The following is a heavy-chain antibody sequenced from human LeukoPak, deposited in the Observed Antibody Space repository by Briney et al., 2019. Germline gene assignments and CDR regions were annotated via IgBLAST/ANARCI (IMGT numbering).Heavy chain of an antibody. CDR1: VFTFSRYS. J-gene: IGHJ4*02. CDR3: ARIYGDYEPFDY. CDR2: LSSSSSTI. Sequence: GGTLRLLCAVSVFTFSRYSMMWVPHASGKGLVCVSYLSSSSSTIYYADSVKGRLTISRDNAKNSRYLQMNSLRAEDTAVYDCARIYGDYEPFDYWGQGTLVTVSS. D-gene: IGHD4-17*01. V-gene: IGHV3-48*01.